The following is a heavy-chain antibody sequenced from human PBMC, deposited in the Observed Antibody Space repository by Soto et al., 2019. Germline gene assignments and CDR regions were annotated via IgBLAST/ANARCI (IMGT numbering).Heavy chain of an antibody. Sequence: QVQLVESGGGVVQPGRSLRLSCAASGFTFSSYGMHWVRQAPGKGLEWVAVIWYDGSNKYYADSVKGRFTISRDNSKNTLYLEMNSLRAEDTAVYYCARDYRSITGTTGDYYYYGMDVWGQGTTVTVSS. J-gene: IGHJ6*02. CDR3: ARDYRSITGTTGDYYYYGMDV. D-gene: IGHD1-7*01. CDR1: GFTFSSYG. CDR2: IWYDGSNK. V-gene: IGHV3-33*01.